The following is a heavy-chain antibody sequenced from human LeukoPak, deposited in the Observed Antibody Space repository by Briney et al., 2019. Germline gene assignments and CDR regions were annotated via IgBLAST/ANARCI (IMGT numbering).Heavy chain of an antibody. CDR2: INPSGGST. J-gene: IGHJ4*02. Sequence: GASVKVSFTASGYTFTIYYMHWVRQAPGQGLEWMGIINPSGGSTSYAQKFQGRVTMTRDISTSTVYMELSSLRSEDTAVYYCAIGWAYYDSSGKIDYWGQGTLVTVSS. CDR1: GYTFTIYY. D-gene: IGHD3-22*01. V-gene: IGHV1-46*01. CDR3: AIGWAYYDSSGKIDY.